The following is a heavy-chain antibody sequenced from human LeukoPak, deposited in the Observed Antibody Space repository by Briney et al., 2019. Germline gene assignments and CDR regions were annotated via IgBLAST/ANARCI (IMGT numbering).Heavy chain of an antibody. CDR2: IGGSGDSI. Sequence: GGSLRLSCAASGSTFSNYAMNWVRQAPGKGLEWVSKIGGSGDSIYYADSVKGRFTISRDNSKNTLYLQMNSLRVEDTAIYYCAKDQGSHRESDYWGQGTLVTVSS. V-gene: IGHV3-23*01. CDR3: AKDQGSHRESDY. J-gene: IGHJ4*02. CDR1: GSTFSNYA. D-gene: IGHD3-16*02.